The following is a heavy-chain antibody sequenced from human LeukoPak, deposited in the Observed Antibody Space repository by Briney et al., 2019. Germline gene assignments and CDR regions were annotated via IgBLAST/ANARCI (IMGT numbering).Heavy chain of an antibody. J-gene: IGHJ6*02. Sequence: PGGSLRLSCAASGFTFSSYSMNWVRQAPGKGLEWVSSISSSSSYIYYADSVKGRFTISRDNAKNSLYLQMNSLRAEDTAVYYCARAAADYDFWSGYYSPENYYYYGMDVWGQGTTVTVSS. D-gene: IGHD3-3*01. V-gene: IGHV3-21*01. CDR3: ARAAADYDFWSGYYSPENYYYYGMDV. CDR1: GFTFSSYS. CDR2: ISSSSSYI.